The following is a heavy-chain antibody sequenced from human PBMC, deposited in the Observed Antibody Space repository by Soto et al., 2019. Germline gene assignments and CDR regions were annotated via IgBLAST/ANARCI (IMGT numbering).Heavy chain of an antibody. CDR3: ARMATFGSLNWFDP. Sequence: ASVKVSCKASGYTFTSYDINWVRQATGQGLEWMGWMNPNSGNTGYAQKFQGRVTMTRNTSISTAYMELSSLRSDDTAIYYCARMATFGSLNWFDPWGQGTLVTVSS. J-gene: IGHJ5*02. CDR2: MNPNSGNT. CDR1: GYTFTSYD. D-gene: IGHD3-16*01. V-gene: IGHV1-8*01.